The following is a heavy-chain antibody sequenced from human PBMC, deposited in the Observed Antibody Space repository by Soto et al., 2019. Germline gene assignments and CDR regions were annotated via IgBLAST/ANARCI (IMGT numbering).Heavy chain of an antibody. CDR2: IIPIFGTA. CDR1: GGTFSSYA. Sequence: ASVKVSCKASGGTFSSYAISWVRQAPGQGLEWMGGIIPIFGTANYAQKFQGRVTITADESTSTAYMELSSLRSEDTAVYYCASEYCSGGSCYSGRWYYGMDVWGQGTTVTVSS. J-gene: IGHJ6*02. CDR3: ASEYCSGGSCYSGRWYYGMDV. D-gene: IGHD2-15*01. V-gene: IGHV1-69*13.